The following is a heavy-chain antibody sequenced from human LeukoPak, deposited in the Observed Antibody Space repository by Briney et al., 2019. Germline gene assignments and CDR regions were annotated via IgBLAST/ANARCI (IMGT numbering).Heavy chain of an antibody. CDR3: ARLNSASSLGWFDP. Sequence: SETLSLTCSVSGGSINTYYWNWIRQPPGKGLEWIGYISYSGSTNYNPSLKGRVIISVDTSKNQFSLKLSSVAAADTAVYYCARLNSASSLGWFDPWGQGTLVTVSS. CDR2: ISYSGST. D-gene: IGHD1-26*01. J-gene: IGHJ5*02. CDR1: GGSINTYY. V-gene: IGHV4-59*08.